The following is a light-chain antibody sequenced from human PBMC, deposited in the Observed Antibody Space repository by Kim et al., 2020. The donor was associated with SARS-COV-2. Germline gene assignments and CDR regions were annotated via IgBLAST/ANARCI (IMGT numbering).Light chain of an antibody. CDR2: ATA. Sequence: VTNACPGSSSNIGTGYDVHWYQQLPGTAPKLLISATANRPSGVPDRFSASKSGTSASLAITGLQAGDEADYYCQTYDGSLGASVFGGGTQLTVL. CDR1: SSNIGTGYD. CDR3: QTYDGSLGASV. J-gene: IGLJ2*01. V-gene: IGLV1-40*01.